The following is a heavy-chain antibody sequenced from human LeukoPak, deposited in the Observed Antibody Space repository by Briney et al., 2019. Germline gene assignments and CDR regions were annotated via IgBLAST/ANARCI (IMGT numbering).Heavy chain of an antibody. CDR1: GFTFSSYW. Sequence: GGSLRLSCAASGFTFSSYWMSWVRQAPGKGLEWVANIKQDGSEKYYVDSVKGRFTISRDNAKNSLYLQMNSLRAGDTAVYYCARHSDILTGYPFDYWGQGTLVTVSS. J-gene: IGHJ4*02. CDR3: ARHSDILTGYPFDY. CDR2: IKQDGSEK. V-gene: IGHV3-7*03. D-gene: IGHD3-9*01.